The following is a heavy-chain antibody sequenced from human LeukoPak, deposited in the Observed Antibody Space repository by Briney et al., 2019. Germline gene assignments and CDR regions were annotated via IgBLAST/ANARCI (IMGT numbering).Heavy chain of an antibody. CDR1: GFTFSSYW. D-gene: IGHD1-26*01. CDR2: IKQDGSEK. J-gene: IGHJ6*03. Sequence: PGGSLRHSCAASGFTFSSYWMSWVREAPGKGLEWVANIKQDGSEKYYVDSVKGRFTISRDNAKNSLYLQMNSLRAEDTAVYYCGRGETSVYYYYYMDVWGKGTTVTVSS. V-gene: IGHV3-7*01. CDR3: GRGETSVYYYYYMDV.